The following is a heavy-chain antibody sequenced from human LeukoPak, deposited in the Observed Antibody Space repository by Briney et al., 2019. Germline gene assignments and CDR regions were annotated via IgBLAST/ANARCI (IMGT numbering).Heavy chain of an antibody. D-gene: IGHD1-26*01. CDR3: AKGGKWDVTPFDY. CDR1: GFTFNNYA. CDR2: ISGGGGST. V-gene: IGHV3-23*01. J-gene: IGHJ4*02. Sequence: GGSLRLSCAASGFTFNNYAMNWVRQAPGKGLEWVSTISGGGGSTYYADSVKGRFTISRDNSKNTLYLQVNSLRAEDTAVYYCAKGGKWDVTPFDYWGQGTLVTVSS.